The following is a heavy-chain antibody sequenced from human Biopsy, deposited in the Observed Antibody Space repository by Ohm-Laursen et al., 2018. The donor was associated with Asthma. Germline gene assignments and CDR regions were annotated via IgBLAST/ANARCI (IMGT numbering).Heavy chain of an antibody. D-gene: IGHD4-17*01. V-gene: IGHV1-24*01. Sequence: WAKASCKISGYSITDLSMHWVRQAPGHGLEGMGGHDHEVGGTVNARRFQGRVTMTEDTSTDTAYMELSSLSSDDTAVYYCASDFPKDYVRYNFQFWGQGTLVTVSS. J-gene: IGHJ4*02. CDR3: ASDFPKDYVRYNFQF. CDR1: GYSITDLS. CDR2: HDHEVGGT.